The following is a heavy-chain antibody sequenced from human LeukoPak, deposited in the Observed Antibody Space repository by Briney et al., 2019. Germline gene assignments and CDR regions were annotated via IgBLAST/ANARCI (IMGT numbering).Heavy chain of an antibody. CDR3: ARHEIGRYYDFWSGYYLYYFDY. D-gene: IGHD3-3*01. CDR1: GYSISSGYY. J-gene: IGHJ4*02. V-gene: IGHV4-38-2*01. Sequence: SETLSLTCAVSGYSISSGYYCGWIRQPPGKGLEWIGSIYHSGSTYYNPSLKSRVTISVDTSKNQFSLKLSSVTAADTAVYYCARHEIGRYYDFWSGYYLYYFDYWGQGTLVTVSS. CDR2: IYHSGST.